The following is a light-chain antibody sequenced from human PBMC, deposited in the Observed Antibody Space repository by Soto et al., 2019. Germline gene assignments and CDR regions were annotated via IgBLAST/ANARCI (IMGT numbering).Light chain of an antibody. CDR1: QGISND. CDR3: QNYNSAPRT. V-gene: IGKV1-27*01. Sequence: DIQMTQSPSSLSASIGDRVTISCRASQGISNDLAWYQQKPGKVPYLLIYAASTSHSGVPSRFRSSGSGKDFTLTISSLQPEDVATYYCQNYNSAPRTFGQGTKVDIK. J-gene: IGKJ1*01. CDR2: AAS.